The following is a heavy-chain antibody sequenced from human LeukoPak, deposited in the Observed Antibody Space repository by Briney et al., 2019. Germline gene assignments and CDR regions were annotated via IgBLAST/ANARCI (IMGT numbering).Heavy chain of an antibody. Sequence: ASVKVSCKASGYTFSSYYMHWVRQAPGQGLEWMGIIIPSGGSTNYAQKFQGRVTMTRDTSTSTVYMELSSLRSEDTAIYYCARDLGYSYGFHYYWGQGTLVTVSS. V-gene: IGHV1-46*01. CDR1: GYTFSSYY. CDR3: ARDLGYSYGFHYY. J-gene: IGHJ4*02. D-gene: IGHD5-18*01. CDR2: IIPSGGST.